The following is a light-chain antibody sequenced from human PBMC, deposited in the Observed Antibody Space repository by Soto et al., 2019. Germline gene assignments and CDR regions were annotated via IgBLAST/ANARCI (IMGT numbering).Light chain of an antibody. Sequence: EIVMTQSPATLSVSPGERATLSCRASQSVSSNLVWYQQKLGQAPRLLIYDASTRATSIPARFSGSGSGTNFTLTISSLQSEDIAVYYYQQYNNWPTFGQGTQVEIK. CDR2: DAS. CDR3: QQYNNWPT. J-gene: IGKJ1*01. CDR1: QSVSSN. V-gene: IGKV3-15*01.